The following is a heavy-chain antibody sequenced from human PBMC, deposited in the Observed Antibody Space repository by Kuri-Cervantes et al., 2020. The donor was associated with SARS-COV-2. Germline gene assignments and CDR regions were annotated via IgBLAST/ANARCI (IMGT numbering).Heavy chain of an antibody. CDR3: ARSVREYDFWSGYPNWFDP. Sequence: ASVKVSCKASGYTFTGYYMHWVRQAPGQGREWMGWINPNSGGTNYAQKFQGRVTMTRDTSISTAYLELSRLRSDDTAVYYCARSVREYDFWSGYPNWFDPWGQGTLVTVSS. V-gene: IGHV1-2*02. CDR2: INPNSGGT. J-gene: IGHJ5*02. D-gene: IGHD3-3*01. CDR1: GYTFTGYY.